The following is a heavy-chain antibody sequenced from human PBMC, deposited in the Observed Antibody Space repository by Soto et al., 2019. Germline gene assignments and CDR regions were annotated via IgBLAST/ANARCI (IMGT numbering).Heavy chain of an antibody. CDR1: GYTFTSYG. V-gene: IGHV1-18*01. CDR3: ARDGSRIAAAKSDYYYYGMDV. J-gene: IGHJ6*02. CDR2: ISAYNGNT. D-gene: IGHD6-13*01. Sequence: QVQLVQSGAEVKKPGASVKVSCEASGYTFTSYGITWVRQAPGQGLEWMGWISAYNGNTNFAQKFQGRVTTTTDTSTSTAYMELRSLRSDDTAVYYCARDGSRIAAAKSDYYYYGMDVWGQGTTVTVSS.